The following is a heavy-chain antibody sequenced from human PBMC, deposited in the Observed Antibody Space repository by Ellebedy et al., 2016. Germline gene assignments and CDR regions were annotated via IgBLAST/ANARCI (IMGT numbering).Heavy chain of an antibody. D-gene: IGHD5-18*01. J-gene: IGHJ4*02. CDR1: GYSFTSYW. Sequence: GESLKISCKGSGYSFTSYWIGWVRQLPGKGPEWMGIIYPKDSDTGYSPSFQGQVTISADKSIETAYLQWSSLQASDTAMYYCARHSNVDTTMPIFWGQGTLVTVSS. V-gene: IGHV5-51*01. CDR3: ARHSNVDTTMPIF. CDR2: IYPKDSDT.